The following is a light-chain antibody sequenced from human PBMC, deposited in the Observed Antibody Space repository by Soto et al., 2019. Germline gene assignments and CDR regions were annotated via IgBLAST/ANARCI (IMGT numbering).Light chain of an antibody. V-gene: IGLV2-11*01. CDR1: SSDVGGYNY. J-gene: IGLJ1*01. CDR2: DVS. Sequence: QSALTQPRSVAGSPGQSVTISCTGTSSDVGGYNYVSWYQQHPGKAPKLMIYDVSKRPSGVPDRFSGSKSGNTASLTISGLQADDEADYYCCSYAGSYTSDYVFGTGTKVTVL. CDR3: CSYAGSYTSDYV.